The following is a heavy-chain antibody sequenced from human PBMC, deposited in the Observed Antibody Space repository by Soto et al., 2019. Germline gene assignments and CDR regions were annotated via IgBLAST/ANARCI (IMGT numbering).Heavy chain of an antibody. J-gene: IGHJ5*02. Sequence: GGSLRLSCAASGFTVSSNYMSWVRQAPGKGLEWVSVIYSGGSTYYADSVKGRFTISRDNSKNTLYLQMNSLRAEDTAVYYFARNPDYGSGSYYSNWFDPWGQGTLVTVSS. CDR2: IYSGGST. V-gene: IGHV3-66*01. D-gene: IGHD3-10*01. CDR3: ARNPDYGSGSYYSNWFDP. CDR1: GFTVSSNY.